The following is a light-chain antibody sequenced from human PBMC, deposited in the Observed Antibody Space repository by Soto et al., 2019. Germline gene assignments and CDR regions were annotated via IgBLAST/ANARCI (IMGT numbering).Light chain of an antibody. Sequence: DIQMTQSPSTLSASVGDRVTITCRASQRISSWLAWSQQKPGKAPKLLIYNASSLESGVPSRFSGSGSGTEFTLTISSLQPDDFATYYCQQYNSYPWTFGQGTKVEIK. CDR2: NAS. V-gene: IGKV1-5*03. CDR1: QRISSW. J-gene: IGKJ1*01. CDR3: QQYNSYPWT.